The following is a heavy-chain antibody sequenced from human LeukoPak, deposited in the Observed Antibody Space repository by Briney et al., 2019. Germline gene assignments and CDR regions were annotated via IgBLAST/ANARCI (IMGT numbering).Heavy chain of an antibody. Sequence: PGGSLRLSCAASGFTFSSYAMSWVRQAPGKGLEWVSAISGSGGSTYYADSVKGRFTISRDNSKNTLYLQMNSLRAEDTAVYYCAKGFGYCSGGSCRDYGMDVWGQGTTVTVSS. CDR3: AKGFGYCSGGSCRDYGMDV. D-gene: IGHD2-15*01. CDR2: ISGSGGST. CDR1: GFTFSSYA. V-gene: IGHV3-23*01. J-gene: IGHJ6*02.